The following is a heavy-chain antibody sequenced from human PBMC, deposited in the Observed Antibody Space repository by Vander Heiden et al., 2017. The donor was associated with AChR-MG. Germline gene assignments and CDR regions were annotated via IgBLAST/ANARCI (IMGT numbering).Heavy chain of an antibody. CDR2: LTGSAENT. CDR1: GFTLSSFA. CDR3: AKNRYSGWYGGLDS. D-gene: IGHD6-19*01. V-gene: IGHV3-23*01. J-gene: IGHJ4*02. Sequence: EVQLLESGGDLVQPGGSLRLSCAASGFTLSSFAMNWVRQAPGKGLEWVSVLTGSAENTYYADSVKGRFTISRDNSKNTLYLQMNSLRAEDTAVYYCAKNRYSGWYGGLDSWGQGFLVTVSS.